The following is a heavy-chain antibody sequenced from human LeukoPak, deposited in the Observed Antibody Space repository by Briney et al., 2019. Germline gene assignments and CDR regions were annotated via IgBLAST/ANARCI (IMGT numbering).Heavy chain of an antibody. Sequence: PSETLSLTCTVSGGSISSYYWSWIRQPPGKGLEWIGYIYYSGSTNYNPSLKSRVTISVDTSKNQFSLKLSSVTAADTAVYYCASRSEQFDHGMDVWGQGTTVTVSS. CDR1: GGSISSYY. CDR2: IYYSGST. J-gene: IGHJ6*02. D-gene: IGHD6-6*01. V-gene: IGHV4-59*01. CDR3: ASRSEQFDHGMDV.